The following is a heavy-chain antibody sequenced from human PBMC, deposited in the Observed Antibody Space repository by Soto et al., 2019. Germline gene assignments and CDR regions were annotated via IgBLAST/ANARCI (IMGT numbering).Heavy chain of an antibody. J-gene: IGHJ5*02. CDR1: GYSISSGYY. D-gene: IGHD4-17*01. CDR3: ARGAATVTPGWFDP. CDR2: IYHSGSI. Sequence: SETLSLTCAVSGYSISSGYYWGWIRQTPGKGLEWIASIYHSGSIYYNPSLKSRVTISVDTSKNQFSLKLTSVTAADTAVYYCARGAATVTPGWFDPWGQGIMVTVSS. V-gene: IGHV4-38-2*01.